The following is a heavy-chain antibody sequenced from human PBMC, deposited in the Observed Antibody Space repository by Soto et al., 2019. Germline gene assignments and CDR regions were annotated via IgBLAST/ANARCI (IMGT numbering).Heavy chain of an antibody. CDR1: GYTFSNYA. J-gene: IGHJ2*01. CDR2: ISGSGGSI. V-gene: IGHV3-23*01. Sequence: GGSLRLSCAGSGYTFSNYAMSWVRQAPGKGLEWVSAISGSGGSIYYADSVKGRFTISRDNSKNTLYLQMNSLRAEDTALYYCAKGPGLYSPRHFDLWGRGTLVTVSS. D-gene: IGHD2-8*01. CDR3: AKGPGLYSPRHFDL.